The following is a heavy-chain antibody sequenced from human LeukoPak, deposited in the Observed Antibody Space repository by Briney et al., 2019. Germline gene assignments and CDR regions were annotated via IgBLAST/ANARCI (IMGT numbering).Heavy chain of an antibody. CDR2: IYHSGST. CDR3: ARAANDILSGYFNTYWYFDL. V-gene: IGHV4-30-2*01. J-gene: IGHJ2*01. D-gene: IGHD3-9*01. Sequence: SETLSLTCAVSGGSISSGGYSWSWIRQPPGTGLEWIGYIYHSGSTYYNPSLKSRVTISVDRSKNQFSLKLSSVTAADTAVYYCARAANDILSGYFNTYWYFDLWGRGTLVTVSS. CDR1: GGSISSGGYS.